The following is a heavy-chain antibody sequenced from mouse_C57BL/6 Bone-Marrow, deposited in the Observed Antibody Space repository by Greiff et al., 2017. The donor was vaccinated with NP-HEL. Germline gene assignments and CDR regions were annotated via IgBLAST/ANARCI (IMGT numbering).Heavy chain of an antibody. V-gene: IGHV1-80*01. J-gene: IGHJ3*01. CDR1: GYAFSSYW. Sequence: QVTLKESGAELVKPGASVKISCKASGYAFSSYWMNWVKQRPGKGLEWIGQIYPGDGDTNYNGKFKGKATLTADKSSSTAYMQLSSLTSEDSAVYFCARYDGNYSWFAYWGQGTLVTVSA. CDR3: ARYDGNYSWFAY. CDR2: IYPGDGDT. D-gene: IGHD2-3*01.